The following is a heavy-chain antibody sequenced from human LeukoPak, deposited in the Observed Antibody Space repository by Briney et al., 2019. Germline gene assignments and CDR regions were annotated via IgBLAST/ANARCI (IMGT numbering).Heavy chain of an antibody. CDR2: IYPGGSDR. J-gene: IGHJ3*02. CDR3: ARPQVAAAGTTAFDI. CDR1: GYNFAEYW. D-gene: IGHD6-13*01. V-gene: IGHV5-51*01. Sequence: GESLKISCKGSGYNFAEYWIGWVRQMPGKGLEWVAFIYPGGSDRRYSPPFQGQVTISADKSISTAYLQWSSLKASDTAMYYCARPQVAAAGTTAFDIWGQGTMVTVSS.